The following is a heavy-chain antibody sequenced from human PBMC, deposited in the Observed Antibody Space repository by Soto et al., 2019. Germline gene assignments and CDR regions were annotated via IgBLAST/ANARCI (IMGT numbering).Heavy chain of an antibody. CDR2: INEGGAYR. J-gene: IGHJ4*02. CDR3: ARDFTPADTPRDDLDY. Sequence: GGSLRLSCAASGFTFSNYWMHWVRQVPGKGLVWVARINEGGAYRSYADFAEGRFTISRDNAKNTVYLQMNGLRADDTSVYYCARDFTPADTPRDDLDYRGRGTLDTGSS. D-gene: IGHD1-1*01. V-gene: IGHV3-74*01. CDR1: GFTFSNYW.